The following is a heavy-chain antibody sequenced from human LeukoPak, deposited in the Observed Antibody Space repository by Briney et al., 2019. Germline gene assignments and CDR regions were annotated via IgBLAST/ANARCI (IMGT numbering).Heavy chain of an antibody. CDR1: GGTFSSYA. CDR3: ARDRGYSGYGYGMDV. J-gene: IGHJ6*02. D-gene: IGHD5-12*01. V-gene: IGHV1-69*04. Sequence: SVKVSCKASGGTFSSYAISWVRQAPGQGLEWMGRIIPIFGIANYAQKFQGRVTITADKSTSTAYMELSSLRSEDTAVYYCARDRGYSGYGYGMDVWGQGTTVTVSS. CDR2: IIPIFGIA.